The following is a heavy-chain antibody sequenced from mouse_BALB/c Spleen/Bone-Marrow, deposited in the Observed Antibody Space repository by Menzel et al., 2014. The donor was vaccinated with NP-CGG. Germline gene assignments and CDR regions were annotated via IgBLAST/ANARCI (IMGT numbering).Heavy chain of an antibody. D-gene: IGHD2-4*01. CDR2: IWGDGNT. V-gene: IGHV2-6-7*01. CDR1: GFSLTGYG. CDR3: ARVYYDYDWWYFDV. Sequence: VQLVESGPGLVAPSQSLSITCTVSGFSLTGYGVNWVRQPPGKGLEWPGMIWGDGNTDYNSDLKSRLSISKDNSKSQVFLKMNSLQTDDTARYYCARVYYDYDWWYFDVWGAGTTVTVSS. J-gene: IGHJ1*01.